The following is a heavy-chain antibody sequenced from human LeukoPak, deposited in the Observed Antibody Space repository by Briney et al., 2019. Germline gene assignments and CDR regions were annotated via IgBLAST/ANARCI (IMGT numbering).Heavy chain of an antibody. Sequence: PGGSLRLSCAASGFTFSSYGTHWVRQAPGKGLEWVAFIRYDGSNKYYADSVKGRFTISRDNSKNTLYLQMNSLRAEDTAVYYCAKDFGYCSSTSCSGFDYWGQGTLVTVSS. V-gene: IGHV3-30*02. D-gene: IGHD2-2*01. CDR2: IRYDGSNK. J-gene: IGHJ4*02. CDR3: AKDFGYCSSTSCSGFDY. CDR1: GFTFSSYG.